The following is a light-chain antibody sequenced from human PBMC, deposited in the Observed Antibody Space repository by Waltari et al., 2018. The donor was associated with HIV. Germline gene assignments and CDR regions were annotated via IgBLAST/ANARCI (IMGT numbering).Light chain of an antibody. CDR3: QQSESTPPVT. CDR1: QSISSY. V-gene: IGKV1-39*01. J-gene: IGKJ3*01. Sequence: DIQMTQSPSSLSASVGDRVTITCRASQSISSYLNWYQQKPGKAPKLLIDAASSVQSGVPSRFSGRGTGTDFTLTISSWQPEDFATYDCQQSESTPPVTCGPGTKVDIK. CDR2: AAS.